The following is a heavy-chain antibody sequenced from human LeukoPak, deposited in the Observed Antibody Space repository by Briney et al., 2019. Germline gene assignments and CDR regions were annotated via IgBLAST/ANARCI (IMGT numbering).Heavy chain of an antibody. V-gene: IGHV1-24*01. CDR3: ATSVVPYCSGGSCSGIYYYYMDV. CDR1: GYTLTELS. J-gene: IGHJ6*03. D-gene: IGHD2-15*01. CDR2: FDPEDGET. Sequence: ASVKVSCKVSGYTLTELSMHWVRQAPGKGLEWVGGFDPEDGETIYAQKFQGRVTMTEDTSTDTAYMELSSLRSEDTAVYYCATSVVPYCSGGSCSGIYYYYMDVWGKGTTVTVSS.